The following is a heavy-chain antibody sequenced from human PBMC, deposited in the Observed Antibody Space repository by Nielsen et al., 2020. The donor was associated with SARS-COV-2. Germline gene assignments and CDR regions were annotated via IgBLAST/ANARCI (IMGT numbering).Heavy chain of an antibody. J-gene: IGHJ5*02. D-gene: IGHD4-11*01. CDR2: VSYNGNE. Sequence: GESLKISCSASGFTFSSHAMHWVRQAPGKGLEWLAIVSYNGNEHYADSVKGRFTISRDNSKDTLFLQLSGLRPEDTGVYFCARETIDYTSSFVDHWGQGTLVTVSS. CDR1: GFTFSSHA. V-gene: IGHV3-30*04. CDR3: ARETIDYTSSFVDH.